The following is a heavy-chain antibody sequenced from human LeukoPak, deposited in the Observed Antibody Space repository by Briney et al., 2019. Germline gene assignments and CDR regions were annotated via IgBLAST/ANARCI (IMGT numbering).Heavy chain of an antibody. V-gene: IGHV3-48*03. D-gene: IGHD2-2*02. J-gene: IGHJ3*02. CDR1: GFTFSSDE. CDR2: ISPGGSTT. Sequence: GGSLRLSCAASGFTFSSDEMSWVRQAPGKGLEWVSYISPGGSTTYYADSVKGRFTISRDNAKKSLYLQMDSLRAGDTAVYYCAGEARGYMAFQIWGQGTMVTVSS. CDR3: AGEARGYMAFQI.